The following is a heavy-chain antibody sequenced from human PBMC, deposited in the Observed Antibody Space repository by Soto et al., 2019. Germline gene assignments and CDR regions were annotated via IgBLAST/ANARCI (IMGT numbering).Heavy chain of an antibody. CDR1: VGAMYAYY. CDR3: ARGGHDFAFDY. J-gene: IGHJ4*01. CDR2: IYYSGRT. V-gene: IGHV4-59*01. D-gene: IGHD5-12*01. Sequence: SETLSLTCTVSVGAMYAYYWSWIRQPPGKGLEWIGDIYYSGRTNYNPSLKSRVTISVDTSKSQFSLNLRSVTAADTAVYYCARGGHDFAFDYWGHGGLVTVSS.